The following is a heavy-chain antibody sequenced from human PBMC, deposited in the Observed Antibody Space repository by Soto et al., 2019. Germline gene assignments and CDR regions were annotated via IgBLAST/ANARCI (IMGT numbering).Heavy chain of an antibody. CDR1: GFTFSKYA. CDR3: AKEYDSRGYYPDD. Sequence: GGSLRLSCAASGFTFSKYALTWVRQAPGKGLEWVSVISGSGGSTYFADSVKGRFTISRDNSKNTMYLQMSSLRAEDTAVYYCAKEYDSRGYYPDDWGQGTLVTVSS. D-gene: IGHD3-22*01. J-gene: IGHJ4*02. CDR2: ISGSGGST. V-gene: IGHV3-23*01.